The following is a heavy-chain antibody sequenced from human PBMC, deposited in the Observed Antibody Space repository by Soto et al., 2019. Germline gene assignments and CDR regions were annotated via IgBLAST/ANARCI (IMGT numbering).Heavy chain of an antibody. J-gene: IGHJ4*02. CDR2: IIPIFGTA. CDR3: ARDRKDYYDSSGYYLFDY. CDR1: GGTFSSYA. V-gene: IGHV1-69*13. Sequence: ASVKVSCKASGGTFSSYAISWVRQAPGQGLEWMGGIIPIFGTANYAQKFQDRVTITADESTSTAYMELSSLRSEDTAVYYCARDRKDYYDSSGYYLFDYWGQGTLVTVSS. D-gene: IGHD3-22*01.